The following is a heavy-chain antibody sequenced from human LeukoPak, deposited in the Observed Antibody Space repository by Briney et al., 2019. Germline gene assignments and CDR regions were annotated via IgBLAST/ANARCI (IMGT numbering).Heavy chain of an antibody. Sequence: GRSLRLSCAASGFTFSSYGMHWVRQAPGKGLEWVAVIWYDGSNKYYADSVKGRFTISRDNSKNTLYLQMNSLRAGDTAVYYCARDPLYCSGGSCYSEDAFDIWGQGTMVTVSS. CDR1: GFTFSSYG. CDR2: IWYDGSNK. D-gene: IGHD2-15*01. CDR3: ARDPLYCSGGSCYSEDAFDI. J-gene: IGHJ3*02. V-gene: IGHV3-33*01.